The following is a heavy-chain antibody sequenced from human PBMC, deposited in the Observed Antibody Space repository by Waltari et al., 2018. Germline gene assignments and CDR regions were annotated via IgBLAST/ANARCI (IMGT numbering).Heavy chain of an antibody. CDR3: AKDGDYWSGFQYYYYMDV. CDR2: ISSTNSI. V-gene: IGHV3-21*02. D-gene: IGHD3-3*01. Sequence: EVQLVESGGGLVMPGGSLRLSCAASGFNFNNYTMNWVRQAPGKGLEWVSSISSTNSIYYADSVKGRFTISRDNAKNSLFLQLNSLGAEDTAVYYCAKDGDYWSGFQYYYYMDVWGKGTTVTVSS. J-gene: IGHJ6*03. CDR1: GFNFNNYT.